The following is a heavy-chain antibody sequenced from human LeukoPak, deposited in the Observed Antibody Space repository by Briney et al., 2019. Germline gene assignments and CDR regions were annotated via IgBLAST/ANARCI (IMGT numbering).Heavy chain of an antibody. CDR3: ARSSYGAFDI. CDR2: IKQDGSEK. CDR1: GFTFSSYW. J-gene: IGHJ3*02. Sequence: PGGSLRLSCAASGFTFSSYWMSWVRQAPGKGLEWVADIKQDGSEKYFADSVKGRFTISRDNAKNSMYLQMNSLRLEDTAVYYCARSSYGAFDIWGQGTMVAVSS. D-gene: IGHD1-26*01. V-gene: IGHV3-7*05.